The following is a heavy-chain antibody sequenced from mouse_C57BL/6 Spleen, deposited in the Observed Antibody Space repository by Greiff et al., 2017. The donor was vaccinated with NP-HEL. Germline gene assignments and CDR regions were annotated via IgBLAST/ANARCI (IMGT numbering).Heavy chain of an antibody. V-gene: IGHV1-64*01. J-gene: IGHJ4*01. Sequence: QVQLQQSGAELVKPGASVKLSCKASGYTFTSYWMHWVKQRPGQGLEWIGMIHPNSGSTNYNEKFKSKATLTVDKSSSTAYMQLSSLTSEDSAVYYCARDYDYDLYAMDYWGQGTSVTVSS. CDR1: GYTFTSYW. D-gene: IGHD2-4*01. CDR3: ARDYDYDLYAMDY. CDR2: IHPNSGST.